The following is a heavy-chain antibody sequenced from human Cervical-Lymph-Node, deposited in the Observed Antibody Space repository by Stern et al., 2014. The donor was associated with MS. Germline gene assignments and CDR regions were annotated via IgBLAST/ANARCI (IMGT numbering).Heavy chain of an antibody. D-gene: IGHD5-18*01. J-gene: IGHJ5*01. CDR2: ISPLFGKA. V-gene: IGHV1-69*01. Sequence: QVQLVQSGAEVKKPGSSVKVSCTASGGTFLSYVISWMRQAPGQGPEWMGGISPLFGKAKYAEKWQGRVTMTADESTSTVYMELSSLRSDDTAVYFCAKERGNTYVFDLWGQGTLVTVSS. CDR1: GGTFLSYV. CDR3: AKERGNTYVFDL.